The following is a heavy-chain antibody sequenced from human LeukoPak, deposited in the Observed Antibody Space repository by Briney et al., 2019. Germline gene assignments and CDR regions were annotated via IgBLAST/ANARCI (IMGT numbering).Heavy chain of an antibody. V-gene: IGHV4-61*02. Sequence: SETLSLTCTVSGGAISSGSHYWSWIRQSAGKGLEWLGRIHTSGTTNSNPSLKSRVTISVDTSKNQFSLKLSSVTAADTAVYYCAREYYDSNKAPAFDIWGQGTMVTVS. CDR2: IHTSGTT. CDR1: GGAISSGSHY. D-gene: IGHD3-22*01. CDR3: AREYYDSNKAPAFDI. J-gene: IGHJ3*02.